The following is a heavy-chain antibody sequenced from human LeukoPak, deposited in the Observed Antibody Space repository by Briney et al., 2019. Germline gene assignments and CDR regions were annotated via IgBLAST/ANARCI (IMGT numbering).Heavy chain of an antibody. Sequence: PGGSLRLSCAASGFTFSTYGMHWVRQAPGKGLEWVAFIRYDGSNKYYADSVKGRFTISRDNSKNTVYLQMNSLGAEDTAVYYCAAPGVPAATYYFDYWGQGTLVTVSS. CDR2: IRYDGSNK. CDR1: GFTFSTYG. V-gene: IGHV3-30*02. CDR3: AAPGVPAATYYFDY. J-gene: IGHJ4*02. D-gene: IGHD2-2*01.